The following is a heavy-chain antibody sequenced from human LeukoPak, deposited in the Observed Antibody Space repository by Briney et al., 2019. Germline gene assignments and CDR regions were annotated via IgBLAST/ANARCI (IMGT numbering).Heavy chain of an antibody. J-gene: IGHJ4*02. V-gene: IGHV3-53*01. Sequence: GGSLRLSCAASGLTVISSYLARVRQAPGRGLEWVSVIYARGATYYSDSVKGRFTISRDNSKNTVYLQMNNLRAEDTAVYYCERDRDNSGYKCDYRGRGTLVTVSS. D-gene: IGHD3-22*01. CDR1: GLTVISSY. CDR2: IYARGAT. CDR3: ERDRDNSGYKCDY.